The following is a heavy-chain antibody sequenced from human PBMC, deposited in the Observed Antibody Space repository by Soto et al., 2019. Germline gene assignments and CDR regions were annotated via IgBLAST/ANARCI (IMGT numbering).Heavy chain of an antibody. CDR3: ARRTIFGVVISNYFDY. CDR1: GGSFSGYY. D-gene: IGHD3-3*01. CDR2: INHSGST. V-gene: IGHV4-34*01. J-gene: IGHJ4*02. Sequence: SETLSLTCAVYGGSFSGYYWSWICQPPGKGLEWIGEINHSGSTNYNPSLKSRVTISVDTSKNQFSLKLSSVTAADTAVYYCARRTIFGVVISNYFDYWGQGTLVTVSS.